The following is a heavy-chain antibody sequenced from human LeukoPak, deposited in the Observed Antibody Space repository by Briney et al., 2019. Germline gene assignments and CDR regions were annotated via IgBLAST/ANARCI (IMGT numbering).Heavy chain of an antibody. CDR2: IKSKTDGGTT. Sequence: GGSLRLSCAASGFTFSNAWMSWVRQAPGKGLEWVGRIKSKTDGGTTDYAAPVKGRFTISRDDSKNTLYLQMNSLKTEDTAVYYCAKDGAVAWTSSTYYYYYYMDVWGKGTTVTVSS. CDR1: GFTFSNAW. V-gene: IGHV3-15*01. J-gene: IGHJ6*03. D-gene: IGHD6-19*01. CDR3: AKDGAVAWTSSTYYYYYYMDV.